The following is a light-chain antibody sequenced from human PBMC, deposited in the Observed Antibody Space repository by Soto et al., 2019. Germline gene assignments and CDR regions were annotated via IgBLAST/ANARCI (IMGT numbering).Light chain of an antibody. CDR1: SSGIGTYNY. CDR3: CSFTTTSTLL. V-gene: IGLV2-14*01. CDR2: EVN. J-gene: IGLJ3*02. Sequence: QSALTQPASVSGSPGQSITISCSETSSGIGTYNYVSWYQHHPGKVPKLIIYEVNNRPSGVSTRFSGSKSGKTASLTISGLQAEDEADYYCCSFTTTSTLLFGGGTKLTVL.